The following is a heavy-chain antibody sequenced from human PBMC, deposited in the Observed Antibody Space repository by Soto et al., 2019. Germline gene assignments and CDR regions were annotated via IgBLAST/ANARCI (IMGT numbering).Heavy chain of an antibody. J-gene: IGHJ6*02. V-gene: IGHV3-33*08. Sequence: GGSLRLSCATSGFTFNTYGMHWVRQAPGKGLEWVAIIWYDGSNKYYADSVKGRFTISRDNSKNTLSLQMNSLRAEGTALYYCARSDCTGAYCYSWPFNYGVDVWGQGTPVTVSS. CDR3: ARSDCTGAYCYSWPFNYGVDV. CDR1: GFTFNTYG. CDR2: IWYDGSNK. D-gene: IGHD2-21*02.